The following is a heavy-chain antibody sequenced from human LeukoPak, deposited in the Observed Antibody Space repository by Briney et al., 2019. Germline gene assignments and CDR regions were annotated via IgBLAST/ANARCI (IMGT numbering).Heavy chain of an antibody. CDR3: ARDATIDRYYDFWSGQNWFDP. CDR2: ISSSSSYI. D-gene: IGHD3-3*01. V-gene: IGHV3-21*01. CDR1: GFTFSSYS. J-gene: IGHJ5*02. Sequence: GSLRLSCAASGFTFSSYSMNWVRQAPGKGLERVPSISSSSSYIYYADSVKGRFTISRDNAKNSLYLQMNSLRAEDTAVYYCARDATIDRYYDFWSGQNWFDPWGQGTLVTVSS.